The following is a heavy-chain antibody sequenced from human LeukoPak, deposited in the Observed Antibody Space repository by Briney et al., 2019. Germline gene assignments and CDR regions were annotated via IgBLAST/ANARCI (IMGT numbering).Heavy chain of an antibody. J-gene: IGHJ4*02. CDR2: LYYGENS. CDR1: GGSISFISSSTYY. CDR3: ARQLPTAAADTRGYFDY. V-gene: IGHV4-39*01. Sequence: SETLSPTCTVSGGSISFISSSTYYWGWIRQAPGKGLEWIGSLYYGENSHYNPSLKSRATLSVDTSNNQFSLKLTSVTAADAAVYFCARQLPTAAADTRGYFDYWGQGTVVTVSS. D-gene: IGHD6-25*01.